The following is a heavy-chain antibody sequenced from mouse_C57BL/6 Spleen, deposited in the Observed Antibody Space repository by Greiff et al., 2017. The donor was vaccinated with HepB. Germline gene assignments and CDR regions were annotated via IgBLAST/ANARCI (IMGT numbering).Heavy chain of an antibody. V-gene: IGHV7-1*01. CDR1: GFTFSDFY. CDR2: SRNKANDYTT. D-gene: IGHD1-2*01. CDR3: ARDAPITTGENWYFDV. Sequence: EVKVVESGGGLVQSGRSLRLSCATSGFTFSDFYMEWVRQAPGKGLEWIAASRNKANDYTTEYSASVKGRFIVSRDTSQSILYLQMNALRAEDTAIYYCARDAPITTGENWYFDVWGTGTTVTVSS. J-gene: IGHJ1*03.